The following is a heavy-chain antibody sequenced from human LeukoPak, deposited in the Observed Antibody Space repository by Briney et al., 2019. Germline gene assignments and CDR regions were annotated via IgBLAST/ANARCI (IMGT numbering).Heavy chain of an antibody. Sequence: GGSLRLSCETSGFIFTSFGIRWVRQAPGKGLEWVAFIRFDGGDKNYAHSVKGGFTIPRDNSKNKAYLQLNSLRGEDPAVYYFAKDAWEVGATSEFDYWGQRTLVPVSS. CDR2: IRFDGGDK. J-gene: IGHJ4*02. CDR3: AKDAWEVGATSEFDY. CDR1: GFIFTSFG. D-gene: IGHD1-26*01. V-gene: IGHV3-30*02.